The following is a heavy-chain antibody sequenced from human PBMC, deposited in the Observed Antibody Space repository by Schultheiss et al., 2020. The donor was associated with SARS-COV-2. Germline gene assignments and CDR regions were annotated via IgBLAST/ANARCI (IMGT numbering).Heavy chain of an antibody. CDR3: ARGGYSSGWPQGENWFDP. D-gene: IGHD6-19*01. CDR1: GGSISSGGYY. CDR2: IYYSGST. V-gene: IGHV4-31*03. J-gene: IGHJ5*02. Sequence: SETLSLTCTVSGGSISSGGYYWSWIRQHPGKGLEWIGYIYYSGSTNYNPSLKSRVTISVDTSKNQFSLKLSSVTPEDTAVYYCARGGYSSGWPQGENWFDPWGQGTLVTVSS.